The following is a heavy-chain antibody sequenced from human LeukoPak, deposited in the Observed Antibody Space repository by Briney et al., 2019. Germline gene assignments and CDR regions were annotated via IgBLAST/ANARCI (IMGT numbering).Heavy chain of an antibody. CDR1: GFTFSNAW. D-gene: IGHD6-6*01. CDR2: IKSKTDGGTT. CDR3: TTDRGIAVRPLFDY. J-gene: IGHJ4*02. Sequence: GGSLRLSCAASGFTFSNAWMSWVRQAPGKGLEWVGRIKSKTDGGTTDYAAPVKGRFTISRDDSKNMLYLEMNSLKTEDTAVYFCTTDRGIAVRPLFDYWGQGTLVTVSS. V-gene: IGHV3-15*01.